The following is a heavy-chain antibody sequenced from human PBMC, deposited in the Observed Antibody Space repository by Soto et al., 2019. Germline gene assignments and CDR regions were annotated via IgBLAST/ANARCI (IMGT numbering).Heavy chain of an antibody. J-gene: IGHJ3*01. D-gene: IGHD3-22*01. V-gene: IGHV1-3*01. CDR2: INAGNGHT. CDR3: ARGGNYDE. Sequence: QVQLVQSGAEVMQPGASLKVSCKASGYTFTSYAMHWVRQAPGQSLEWMGWINAGNGHTKYSQKFQGRVTITRDTSASTAYMELSRLRSEDTAVYYCARGGNYDEWGQGTMVTVSS. CDR1: GYTFTSYA.